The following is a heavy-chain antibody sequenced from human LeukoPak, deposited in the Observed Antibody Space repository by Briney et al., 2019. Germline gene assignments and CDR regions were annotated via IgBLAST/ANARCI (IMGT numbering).Heavy chain of an antibody. J-gene: IGHJ6*03. CDR1: GFSISSGYY. CDR3: ARTTEGGYTYDYFYYYYMDV. CDR2: IYYSGST. Sequence: SETLSLTCTVSGFSISSGYYWSWIRQPPGKGLEWIGYIYYSGSTNYNPSLKSRVTISVDTSKNQFSLKLSSVTAADTAVYYCARTTEGGYTYDYFYYYYMDVWGKGTTVTISS. V-gene: IGHV4-61*01. D-gene: IGHD5-18*01.